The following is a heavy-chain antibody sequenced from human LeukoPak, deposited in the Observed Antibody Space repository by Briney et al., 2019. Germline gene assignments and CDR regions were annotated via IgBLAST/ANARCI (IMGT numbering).Heavy chain of an antibody. CDR1: GFTFSSYW. CDR3: ARDSVGATEFDY. Sequence: PGGSLRLSCAASGFTFSSYWMHWVRQAPGEGLVWVSRINSDGSSTSYADSVKGRFTISRDSAKNTLYLQMNSLRAEDTAVYYCARDSVGATEFDYWGQGTLVTVSS. V-gene: IGHV3-74*01. J-gene: IGHJ4*02. CDR2: INSDGSST. D-gene: IGHD1-26*01.